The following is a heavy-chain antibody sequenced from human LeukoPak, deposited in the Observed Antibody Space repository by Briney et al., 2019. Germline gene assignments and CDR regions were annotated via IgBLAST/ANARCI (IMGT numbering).Heavy chain of an antibody. CDR3: ARYYDSSTSSDAFDI. CDR2: INPSGGST. D-gene: IGHD3-22*01. Sequence: GASVKVSCKASGYTFTSYGISWVRQAPGQGLEWMGIINPSGGSTSYAQKFQGRVTMTRDMSTSTVYMELSSLRSEDTAVYYCARYYDSSTSSDAFDIWGQGTMVTVSS. J-gene: IGHJ3*02. V-gene: IGHV1-46*01. CDR1: GYTFTSYG.